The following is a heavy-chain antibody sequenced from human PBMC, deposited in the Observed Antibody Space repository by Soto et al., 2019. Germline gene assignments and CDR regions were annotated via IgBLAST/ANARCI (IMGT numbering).Heavy chain of an antibody. CDR3: ARHAGSSSWSINWFDP. CDR1: GGSINDFY. V-gene: IGHV4-59*08. Sequence: SETLSLTCTVSGGSINDFYWSWIRQPPGKGLEWIGYIYYSGSTDYNPSLKGRVTISVDTSKNQFSLKLSSVTAADTAVYYCARHAGSSSWSINWFDPWGQGTLVTVSS. D-gene: IGHD6-13*01. J-gene: IGHJ5*02. CDR2: IYYSGST.